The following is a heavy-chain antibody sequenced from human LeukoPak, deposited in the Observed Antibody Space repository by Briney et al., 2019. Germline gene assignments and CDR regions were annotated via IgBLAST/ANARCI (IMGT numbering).Heavy chain of an antibody. CDR2: ISGSGGST. D-gene: IGHD2-2*01. Sequence: GGSLRLSCAASGFTFSSYAMSWVRQAPGKGLEWVSAISGSGGSTYYADSVKGRFTISRDNSKNTLYLQMNSLRAEDTAVYYCAKDIVVVPAAHDYFDYWGQGTLVNVSS. CDR1: GFTFSSYA. J-gene: IGHJ4*02. CDR3: AKDIVVVPAAHDYFDY. V-gene: IGHV3-23*01.